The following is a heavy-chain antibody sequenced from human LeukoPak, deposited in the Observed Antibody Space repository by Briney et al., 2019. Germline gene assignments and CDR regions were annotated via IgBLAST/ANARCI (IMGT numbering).Heavy chain of an antibody. Sequence: ASVKVSCKASGYTFTGYHMHWVRQAPGQGLEWMGRINPNSGDTNYAQKFQGRVTMTRDTSTNTVYMELSSLRSEETAVYYCARDGEVATISGEIHYYYYGMDVWGQGTTVTVSS. CDR3: ARDGEVATISGEIHYYYYGMDV. D-gene: IGHD5-24*01. V-gene: IGHV1-2*06. J-gene: IGHJ6*02. CDR1: GYTFTGYH. CDR2: INPNSGDT.